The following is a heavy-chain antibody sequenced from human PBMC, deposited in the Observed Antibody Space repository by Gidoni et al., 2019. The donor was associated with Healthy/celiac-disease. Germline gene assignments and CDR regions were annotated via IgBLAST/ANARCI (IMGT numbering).Heavy chain of an antibody. CDR3: ARVPSGYYDFWSGYSQYGMDV. CDR2: ISAYNGNT. D-gene: IGHD3-3*01. J-gene: IGHJ6*02. V-gene: IGHV1-18*01. Sequence: QVQLVQSGAEVKKPGASVKVSCKASGYTFTSYGLSWVRQAPGQGLEWMGWISAYNGNTNYAQKLQGRVTMTTDTSTSTAYMELRSLRSDDTAVYYCARVPSGYYDFWSGYSQYGMDVWGQGTTVTVSS. CDR1: GYTFTSYG.